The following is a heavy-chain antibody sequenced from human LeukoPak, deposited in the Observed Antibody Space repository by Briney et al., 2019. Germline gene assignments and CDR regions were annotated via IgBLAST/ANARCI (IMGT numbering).Heavy chain of an antibody. D-gene: IGHD6-13*01. J-gene: IGHJ5*02. Sequence: SETLSLTCAVYGGSFSGYYWSWIRQPPGKGLEWIGEINHSGSTNYNPSLKSRVTISVDTSKNQFSLKLSSVTAADTAVYYCARDFSSSSWFVFGPWGQGTLVTVSS. CDR1: GGSFSGYY. V-gene: IGHV4-34*01. CDR3: ARDFSSSSWFVFGP. CDR2: INHSGST.